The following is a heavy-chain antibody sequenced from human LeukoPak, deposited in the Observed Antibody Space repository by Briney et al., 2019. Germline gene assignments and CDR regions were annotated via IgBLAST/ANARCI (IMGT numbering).Heavy chain of an antibody. V-gene: IGHV4-38-2*02. Sequence: SETLSLTCSVSNYSLKRGYYWGWIRQPPGKGLEWIGNIYHTGYSYSNPSLKSRVSLSVDTSKNQFSLRLSSVTAADTAVYYCARIDWTTDYWGQGTLVTVSS. CDR3: ARIDWTTDY. D-gene: IGHD3-9*01. J-gene: IGHJ4*02. CDR2: IYHTGYS. CDR1: NYSLKRGYY.